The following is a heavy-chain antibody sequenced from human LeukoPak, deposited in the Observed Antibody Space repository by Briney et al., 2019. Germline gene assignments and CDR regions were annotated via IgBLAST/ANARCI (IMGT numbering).Heavy chain of an antibody. Sequence: GGSLRLSCAASGFTFSSYSMNWVRQAPGKGLVWVSRINTDGSRTNYADSVEGRFTISRDNAKNTLYLQMNSLRAEDTAVYYCARVLLGSWDWFDPWGQGTLVTVSS. CDR2: INTDGSRT. D-gene: IGHD3-10*01. V-gene: IGHV3-74*01. J-gene: IGHJ5*02. CDR1: GFTFSSYS. CDR3: ARVLLGSWDWFDP.